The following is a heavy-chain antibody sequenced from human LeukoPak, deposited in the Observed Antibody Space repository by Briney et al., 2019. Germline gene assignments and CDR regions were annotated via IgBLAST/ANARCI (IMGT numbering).Heavy chain of an antibody. D-gene: IGHD4-23*01. CDR3: ARLYGGSYFDC. V-gene: IGHV5-10-1*01. Sequence: GESLRISCKGSGYSFTSYWISWVRQMPGKGLEWMGRIVPSDSYTNYSPSFQGHVTVSTDKSISTTYLQWSSLKASDTAMDYCARLYGGSYFDCWGQGTLVTVSS. J-gene: IGHJ4*02. CDR2: IVPSDSYT. CDR1: GYSFTSYW.